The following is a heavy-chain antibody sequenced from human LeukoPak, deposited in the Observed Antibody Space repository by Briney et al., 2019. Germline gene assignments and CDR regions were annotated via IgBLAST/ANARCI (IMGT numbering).Heavy chain of an antibody. D-gene: IGHD1-14*01. J-gene: IGHJ4*02. Sequence: SETLSLTCAVSGYSISSDYYWGWIRQPPGKGLEWIGSIYHSGSTYYNPSLKSRVTISVDTSKNQFSLKLSSVTAADTAVYYCARESLGPHYWGQGTLVTVSS. CDR3: ARESLGPHY. CDR2: IYHSGST. V-gene: IGHV4-38-2*02. CDR1: GYSISSDYY.